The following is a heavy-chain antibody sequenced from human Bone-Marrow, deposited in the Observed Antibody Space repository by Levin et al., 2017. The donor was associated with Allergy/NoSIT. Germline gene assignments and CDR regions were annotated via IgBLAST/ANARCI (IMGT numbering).Heavy chain of an antibody. V-gene: IGHV3-7*01. D-gene: IGHD3-22*01. CDR2: INQDGTGE. J-gene: IGHJ5*02. CDR1: EFTFSNYW. Sequence: GESLKISCVASEFTFSNYWMSWVRQAPGKGLEWVATINQDGTGETYVDSVKGRFSISRDNAEKSLYLQMNSLRAEDSAVYHCTRKIYYYDTSNLGWFDPWGQGTLVTVSS. CDR3: TRKIYYYDTSNLGWFDP.